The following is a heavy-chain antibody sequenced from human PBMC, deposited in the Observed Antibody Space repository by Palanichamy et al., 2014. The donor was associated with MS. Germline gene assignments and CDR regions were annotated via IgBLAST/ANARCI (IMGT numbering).Heavy chain of an antibody. CDR3: ARGGSSFNWFDP. V-gene: IGHV4-31*03. CDR1: GGSIGSGAYY. J-gene: IGHJ5*02. CDR2: IFYSGST. D-gene: IGHD6-19*01. Sequence: QVQLQESGPGLVKPSETLSLTCTVSGGSIGSGAYYWSWIRQHPGKGLEWIGYIFYSGSTHYNPSLKSRVTISVDTSKNQFSLKLTYVTAADTAVYYCARGGSSFNWFDPWGQGTLVIVSS.